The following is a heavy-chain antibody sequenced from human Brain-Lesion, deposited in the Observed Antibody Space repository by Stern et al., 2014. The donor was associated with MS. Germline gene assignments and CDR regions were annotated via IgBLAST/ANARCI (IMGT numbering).Heavy chain of an antibody. CDR2: IYYSGNT. Sequence: QVQLQESGPGLVKPSETLSLTCTVAGGSVSSTSYAWAWIRQPPGKGLEWIGNIYYSGNTYYSPSLKSRLTISLAPSKNHFPLQRSSVTAADTAVYYCAGEEDIRYCSGGSCTGNWFDPWGQGTLVTVSS. V-gene: IGHV4-39*02. CDR1: GGSVSSTSYA. D-gene: IGHD2-15*01. J-gene: IGHJ5*02. CDR3: AGEEDIRYCSGGSCTGNWFDP.